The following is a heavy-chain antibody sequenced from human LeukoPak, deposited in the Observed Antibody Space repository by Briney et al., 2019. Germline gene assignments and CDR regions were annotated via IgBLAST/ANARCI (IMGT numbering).Heavy chain of an antibody. CDR3: ARASTNYYYHYMDV. Sequence: GGSLRLSCAASGFTFSVYDMHWVRQATGKGLEWVSGIGSSGYTYYPGSVKGRFTISRENAKNSFYLQMNSLRAGDTAVYYCARASTNYYYHYMDVWGKGTTVTVSS. CDR1: GFTFSVYD. CDR2: IGSSGYT. J-gene: IGHJ6*03. V-gene: IGHV3-13*01. D-gene: IGHD5-24*01.